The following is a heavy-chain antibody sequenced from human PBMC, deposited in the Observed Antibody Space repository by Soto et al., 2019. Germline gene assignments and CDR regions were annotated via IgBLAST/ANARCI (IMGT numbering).Heavy chain of an antibody. Sequence: SETLSLSCTVSGGSISSGDYYWSWIRQPPGKGQEWIGYIYYSGSTYCNPSLKSRVTISVDTSKNQFSLKLSSVTAADTAVYYCAREGSGRTIFGVVTYNWFDPWGQGTLVTVSS. V-gene: IGHV4-30-4*01. D-gene: IGHD3-3*01. CDR1: GGSISSGDYY. J-gene: IGHJ5*02. CDR3: AREGSGRTIFGVVTYNWFDP. CDR2: IYYSGST.